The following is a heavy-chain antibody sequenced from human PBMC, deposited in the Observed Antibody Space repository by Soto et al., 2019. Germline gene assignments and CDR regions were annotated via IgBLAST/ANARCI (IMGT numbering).Heavy chain of an antibody. CDR2: IIPIFGTA. J-gene: IGHJ6*02. CDR1: GGTFSSYA. V-gene: IGHV1-69*12. Sequence: QVQLVQSGAEVKKPGSSVKVSCKASGGTFSSYAISWVRQAPGQGLEWMGGIIPIFGTANYAQKFQGRVTITADESTSTAYMELSSLRSEDTAVYYCARIQPGYSGSYAASGYYYYGMDVWGQGTTVTVSS. D-gene: IGHD1-26*01. CDR3: ARIQPGYSGSYAASGYYYYGMDV.